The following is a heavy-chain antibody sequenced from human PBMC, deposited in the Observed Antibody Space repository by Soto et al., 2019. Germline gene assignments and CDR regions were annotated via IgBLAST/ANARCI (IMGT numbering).Heavy chain of an antibody. V-gene: IGHV4-31*03. CDR3: AGLTRSEGGYYGQ. D-gene: IGHD3-10*01. J-gene: IGHJ4*02. CDR1: GGSISSGAYY. Sequence: PSETLSLTCTVSGGSISSGAYYWSWIRQHPWKGLEWIGYIYYSGSTNYDPSLKSRVTISIDTSKSHFSLSLSSVTAADTAVYYCAGLTRSEGGYYGQGGQGXLVTVSS. CDR2: IYYSGST.